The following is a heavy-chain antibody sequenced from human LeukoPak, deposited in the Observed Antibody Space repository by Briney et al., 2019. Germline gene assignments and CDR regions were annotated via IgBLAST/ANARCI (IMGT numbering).Heavy chain of an antibody. D-gene: IGHD3-10*01. CDR3: ARSSTMIRERGRNWLDP. V-gene: IGHV3-30*04. Sequence: GGSLRLSCEAFGFAFSDYTIHWVRQAPGKGLEWLTLISFDGKKSYFAASVKGRCSVSRDNSRNTVFLQMDSLTADDTAVYFCARSSTMIRERGRNWLDPWGQGTLVTVSP. J-gene: IGHJ5*02. CDR2: ISFDGKKS. CDR1: GFAFSDYT.